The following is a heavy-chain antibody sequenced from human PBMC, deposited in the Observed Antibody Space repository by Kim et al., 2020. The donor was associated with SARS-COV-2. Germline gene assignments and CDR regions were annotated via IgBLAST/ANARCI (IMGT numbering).Heavy chain of an antibody. D-gene: IGHD2-15*01. J-gene: IGHJ6*02. Sequence: SETLSPTCAVYGGSFSGYYWSWIRQPPGKGLEWIGEINHSGSTNYNPSLKSRVTISVDTSKNQFSLKLSSVTAADTAVYYCARGTSMGLLGYCSGGSKNYYYYGMDVWGQGTTVTVSS. V-gene: IGHV4-34*01. CDR1: GGSFSGYY. CDR2: INHSGST. CDR3: ARGTSMGLLGYCSGGSKNYYYYGMDV.